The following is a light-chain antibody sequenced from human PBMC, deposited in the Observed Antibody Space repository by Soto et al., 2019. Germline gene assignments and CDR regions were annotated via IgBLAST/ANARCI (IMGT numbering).Light chain of an antibody. Sequence: DIQMTQSPSSLSASVGDRVTITCRANQSISTYLIWYQQKPGKAPKLLIYATSSLQSGVPSRFSGSGSGTDFTLTISSLQPEDFAAYYCQQSYSTPPGTFGQGTKVDIK. CDR2: ATS. CDR1: QSISTY. J-gene: IGKJ1*01. CDR3: QQSYSTPPGT. V-gene: IGKV1-39*01.